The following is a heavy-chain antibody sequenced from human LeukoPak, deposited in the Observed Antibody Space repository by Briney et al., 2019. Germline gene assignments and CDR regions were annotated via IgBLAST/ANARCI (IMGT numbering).Heavy chain of an antibody. CDR2: ISGSGSST. J-gene: IGHJ6*03. CDR3: ARADSHCGGDCSSYYYYYYMDV. D-gene: IGHD2-21*01. Sequence: PGGSLRLSCAASGFTFSTYAMSWVRQAPGKGLEWVSVISGSGSSTYYADSVKGRFTISRDNSKNTLYLQMNSLRAEDTAVYYCARADSHCGGDCSSYYYYYYMDVWGKGTTVTVSS. CDR1: GFTFSTYA. V-gene: IGHV3-23*01.